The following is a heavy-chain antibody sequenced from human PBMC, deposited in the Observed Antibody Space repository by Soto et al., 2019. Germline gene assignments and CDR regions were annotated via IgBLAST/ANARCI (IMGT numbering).Heavy chain of an antibody. D-gene: IGHD3-10*01. CDR3: AKDQMGRGWRTWDS. V-gene: IGHV3-30*18. CDR2: ITYDGSST. CDR1: GLTFSGYG. Sequence: QVQMVESGGGVVQPGTSLRLSCVVTGLTFSGYGMHWVRQAPGKGLEWVADITYDGSSTYYADAVKGRFTVSRDNSKNILYLQMTSLRGDDTAMYYCAKDQMGRGWRTWDSWGQGTLVIVSS. J-gene: IGHJ4*02.